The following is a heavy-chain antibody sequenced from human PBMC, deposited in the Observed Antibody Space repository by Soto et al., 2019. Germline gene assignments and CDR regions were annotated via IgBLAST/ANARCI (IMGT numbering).Heavy chain of an antibody. V-gene: IGHV1-18*01. CDR1: GYTFINYD. J-gene: IGHJ4*02. CDR2: SSPYNGNT. CDR3: ARGRITGLGTFDY. Sequence: QVRLVQSGAEMKKPGASVKVSCKSSGYTFINYDISSLRQAPGQGLEWMGWSSPYNGNTNYAHTFQGRVTMTADTSASTGYMALRSLRSADTAVDFCARGRITGLGTFDYWGQGTLVTVSS. D-gene: IGHD1-20*01.